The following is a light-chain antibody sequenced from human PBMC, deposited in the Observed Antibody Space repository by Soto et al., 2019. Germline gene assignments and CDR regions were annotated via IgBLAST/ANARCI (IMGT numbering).Light chain of an antibody. CDR2: EVS. V-gene: IGLV2-14*01. J-gene: IGLJ3*02. CDR3: SSYTSSSTRV. Sequence: QSALTQPASVSGSPGQSITISCTGTSSDVGGYNYVSWYQQHPGKAPKLMIYEVSNRPSGVSNRFSGSKSCNTASLTISGLQAEDEADYYCSSYTSSSTRVFVGGTKLTVL. CDR1: SSDVGGYNY.